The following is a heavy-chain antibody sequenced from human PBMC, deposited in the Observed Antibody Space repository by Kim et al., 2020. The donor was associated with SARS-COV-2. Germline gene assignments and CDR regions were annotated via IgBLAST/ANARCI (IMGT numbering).Heavy chain of an antibody. CDR3: ARDLGLLRGYYQGMDV. J-gene: IGHJ6*02. V-gene: IGHV4-30-4*01. CDR1: GGSISSIDHY. CDR2: IYHSGTT. D-gene: IGHD4-17*01. Sequence: SETLSLTCTVSGGSISSIDHYWSWIRQTPEKGLEWIGYIYHSGTTYYNPSLKSRVIISVDTSKNQVSLKLRSVTAADTAVYYCARDLGLLRGYYQGMDVWGQWTTVTVSS.